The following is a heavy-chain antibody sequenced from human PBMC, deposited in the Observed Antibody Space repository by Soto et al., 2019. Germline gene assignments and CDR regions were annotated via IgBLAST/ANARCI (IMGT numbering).Heavy chain of an antibody. CDR3: ARDGYFDY. CDR2: INAGNGNT. CDR1: GYTFTSYA. J-gene: IGHJ4*02. V-gene: IGHV1-3*01. Sequence: ASVKVSCKASGYTFTSYAMHWVRQAPGQRLEWMGWINAGNGNTKYSQKFQGRVTITRDTSATTAYMELRRLRSDDTAVYFCARDGYFDYWGQGTLVTVSS.